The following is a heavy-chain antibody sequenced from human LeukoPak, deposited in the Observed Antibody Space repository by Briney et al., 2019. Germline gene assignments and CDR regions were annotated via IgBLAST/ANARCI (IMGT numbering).Heavy chain of an antibody. CDR3: ARDPPGYSSSINISDY. CDR2: IIPILGIA. V-gene: IGHV1-69*04. J-gene: IGHJ4*02. CDR1: GGTFSSYA. Sequence: GSSVKVSCKASGGTFSSYAISWVRQAPGQGLEWMGRIIPILGIANYAQKLQGRVTITADKSTSTAYMELSSLRSEDTAVYYCARDPPGYSSSINISDYWGQGTLVTVSS. D-gene: IGHD6-19*01.